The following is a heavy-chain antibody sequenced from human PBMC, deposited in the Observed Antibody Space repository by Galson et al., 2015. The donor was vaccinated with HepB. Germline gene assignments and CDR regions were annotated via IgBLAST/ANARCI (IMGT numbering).Heavy chain of an antibody. Sequence: SVKVSCKASGYTFTTYGINWVRQAPGQGLEWMGWISVYNGNTNYAQKFQGRVTMTTDTSTSTAYMELKTLRSDDTAVYYCARDRGYSGSYYVFDYRGQGTLVTVSS. CDR2: ISVYNGNT. CDR3: ARDRGYSGSYYVFDY. CDR1: GYTFTTYG. V-gene: IGHV1-18*04. D-gene: IGHD1-26*01. J-gene: IGHJ4*02.